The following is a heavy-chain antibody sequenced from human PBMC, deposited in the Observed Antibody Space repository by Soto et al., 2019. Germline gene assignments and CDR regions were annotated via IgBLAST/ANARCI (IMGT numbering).Heavy chain of an antibody. CDR1: GGPISSYY. J-gene: IGHJ2*01. D-gene: IGHD2-21*01. V-gene: IGHV4-59*01. CDR3: ARDPSLLWYFDL. CDR2: IYYSGGT. Sequence: SDTLSLTCTVSGGPISSYYWSWIRQPPGKGLEWIGYIYYSGGTNYNPSLKSRVTISVDTSKNQFSLKLSSVTAADTAVYYCARDPSLLWYFDLWGRGTLVT.